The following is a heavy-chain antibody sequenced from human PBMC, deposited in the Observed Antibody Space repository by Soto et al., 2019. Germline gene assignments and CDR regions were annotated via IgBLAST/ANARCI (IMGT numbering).Heavy chain of an antibody. CDR1: GYAITAYY. CDR2: VDPRTGGA. V-gene: IGHV1-2*02. CDR3: ARDDYGIYPY. Sequence: QVQLVQSGTEVKKPGASVRVSCKASGYAITAYYIHWVRQAPGQGLEWMGWVDPRTGGAIYAQKFQDRVTMTRDTPISTVYMDLSGLRSDDTALYYCARDDYGIYPYWGQGTLVTVSS. J-gene: IGHJ4*02. D-gene: IGHD1-26*01.